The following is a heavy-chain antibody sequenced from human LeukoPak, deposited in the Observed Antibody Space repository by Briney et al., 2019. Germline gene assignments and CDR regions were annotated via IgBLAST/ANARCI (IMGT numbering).Heavy chain of an antibody. J-gene: IGHJ4*02. Sequence: GGSLRLSCAASGFTFSSYEMNWVRQAPGKGLEWVSYISSSGSTIYYADSVKGRFTISRDNAKNSLYLQMNSLRAEDTAVYYCAGGGTADGNSPPFDYWGQGTLVTVSS. D-gene: IGHD4-23*01. CDR2: ISSSGSTI. V-gene: IGHV3-48*03. CDR1: GFTFSSYE. CDR3: AGGGTADGNSPPFDY.